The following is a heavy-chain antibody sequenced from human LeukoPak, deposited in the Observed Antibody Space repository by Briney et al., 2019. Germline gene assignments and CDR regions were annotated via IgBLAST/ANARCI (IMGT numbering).Heavy chain of an antibody. CDR3: ARGIPNSYGKDY. V-gene: IGHV3-30*02. CDR2: IRYDGSNK. D-gene: IGHD3-16*01. Sequence: GGSLRLSCAASGFTFSSYGMHWVRQAPGKGLEWVAFIRYDGSNKYYADSVKGRFTISRDNAKNTVYLQMNSLRGEDTAVYYCARGIPNSYGKDYWGQGTLVTVSS. CDR1: GFTFSSYG. J-gene: IGHJ4*02.